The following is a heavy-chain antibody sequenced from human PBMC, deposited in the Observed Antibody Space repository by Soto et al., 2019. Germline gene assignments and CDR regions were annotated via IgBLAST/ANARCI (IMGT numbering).Heavy chain of an antibody. J-gene: IGHJ4*02. D-gene: IGHD3-9*01. CDR2: ISGGGGST. CDR1: GFSFSGYA. CDR3: AKTESFNGYYNAFDY. Sequence: GGSLRLSCAASGFSFSGYAVTWVRQAPGKGLEWVSAISGGGGSTYYADSVKGRFTVSRDNSKNTLHLQMNSLRAEDTAVYYCAKTESFNGYYNAFDYWGRGTQVTVSS. V-gene: IGHV3-23*01.